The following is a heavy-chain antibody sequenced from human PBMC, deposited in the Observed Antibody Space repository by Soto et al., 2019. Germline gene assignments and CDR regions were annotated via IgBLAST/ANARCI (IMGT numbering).Heavy chain of an antibody. Sequence: GASVKVSCKASGYTFTSYGISWVRQAPGQGLEWMGWISAYNGNTNYAQKLQGRVTMTTDTSTSTAYMELRSLRSDDTAVYYCARDRIPTTLIMITFGGVIGPPNDAFDIWGQGTMVTVSS. D-gene: IGHD3-16*02. CDR1: GYTFTSYG. J-gene: IGHJ3*02. CDR3: ARDRIPTTLIMITFGGVIGPPNDAFDI. V-gene: IGHV1-18*01. CDR2: ISAYNGNT.